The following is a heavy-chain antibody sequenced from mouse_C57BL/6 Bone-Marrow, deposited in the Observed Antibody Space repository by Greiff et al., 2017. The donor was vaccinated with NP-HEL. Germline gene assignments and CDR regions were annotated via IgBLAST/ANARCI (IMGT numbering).Heavy chain of an antibody. D-gene: IGHD1-1*01. V-gene: IGHV1-19*01. CDR2: INPYNGGT. CDR3: ARGYYYGSSYY. J-gene: IGHJ2*01. Sequence: EVQLQQSGPVLVKPGASVKMSCKASGYTFTDYYMNWVKQSHGKSLEWIGVINPYNGGTSYNQKFKGKATLTVDKSSSTAYMELNSLTSEDSAVYYCARGYYYGSSYYWGQGTTLTVSS. CDR1: GYTFTDYY.